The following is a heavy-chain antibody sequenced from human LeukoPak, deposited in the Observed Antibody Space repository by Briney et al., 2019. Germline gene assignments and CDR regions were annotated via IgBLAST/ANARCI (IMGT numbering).Heavy chain of an antibody. CDR1: GGSISSYY. V-gene: IGHV4-59*12. CDR2: IFYTGST. Sequence: SETLSLTCTVSGGSISSYYWSWIRQPPGKGLKWIGNIFYTGSTYYNPSLKSRVTISVDTSKNQFSLKLSSVTAADTAVYYCARLDNSGYYHIDYWRQGTLVSVSS. J-gene: IGHJ4*02. CDR3: ARLDNSGYYHIDY. D-gene: IGHD3-22*01.